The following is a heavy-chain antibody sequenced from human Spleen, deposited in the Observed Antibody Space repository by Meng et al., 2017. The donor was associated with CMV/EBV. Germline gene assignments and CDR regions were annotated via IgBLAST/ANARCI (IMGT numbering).Heavy chain of an antibody. CDR3: ARDDLSYGMDV. J-gene: IGHJ6*02. CDR2: ISPSGGST. V-gene: IGHV1-46*01. CDR1: GYTFTRYY. Sequence: ASVKVSCKASGYTFTRYYIHWVRQAPGQGLEWMGIISPSGGSTSHTQNFQGRVTMTRDTSTTTVNMELSSLRSEDTAVHYCARDDLSYGMDVWGQGTTVTVSS.